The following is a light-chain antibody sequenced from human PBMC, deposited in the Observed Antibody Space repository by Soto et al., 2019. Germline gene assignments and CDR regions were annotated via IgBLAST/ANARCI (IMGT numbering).Light chain of an antibody. V-gene: IGLV1-40*01. CDR2: GNS. CDR1: SSNIGAGYD. Sequence: QSVLTQPPSVSGAPGQRVTISCTGSSSNIGAGYDVHWYQQLPGTAPKLLIYGNSNRPSGVPDRFSGSKSGTSASLAITGLHDDDDADYYCPSYDSLLSSVFGGGTKLTVL. CDR3: PSYDSLLSSV. J-gene: IGLJ2*01.